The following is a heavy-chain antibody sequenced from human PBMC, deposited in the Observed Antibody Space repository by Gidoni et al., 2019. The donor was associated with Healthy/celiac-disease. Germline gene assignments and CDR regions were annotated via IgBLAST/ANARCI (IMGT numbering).Heavy chain of an antibody. D-gene: IGHD2-15*01. CDR3: ARADCSGGSCYDY. V-gene: IGHV4-34*01. Sequence: QVQLQQWGAGLLKPSETLSLTCAVYGGSFSGYYWSWIRQPPGKGLEWIGEINHSGSTNYNPSLKSRVTISVDTSKNQFSLKLSSVTAADTAVYYCARADCSGGSCYDYWGQGTLVTVSS. CDR1: GGSFSGYY. CDR2: INHSGST. J-gene: IGHJ4*02.